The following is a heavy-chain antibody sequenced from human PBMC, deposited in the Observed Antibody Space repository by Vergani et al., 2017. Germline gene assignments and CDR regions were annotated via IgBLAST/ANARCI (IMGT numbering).Heavy chain of an antibody. CDR1: GFTFSSYA. J-gene: IGHJ6*02. CDR3: ARGWYGSGSYHDYYYYGMDV. D-gene: IGHD3-10*01. Sequence: EVQLLESGGGLVQPGGSLRLSCAASGFTFSSYAMSWVRQAPGKGLEWVSSISSSSSYIYYADSVKGRFTISRDNAKNSLYLQMNSLRAEDTAVYYCARGWYGSGSYHDYYYYGMDVWGQGTTVTVSS. V-gene: IGHV3-21*01. CDR2: ISSSSSYI.